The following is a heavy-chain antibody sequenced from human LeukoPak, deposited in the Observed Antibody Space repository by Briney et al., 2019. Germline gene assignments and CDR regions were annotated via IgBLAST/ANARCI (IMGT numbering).Heavy chain of an antibody. CDR2: IIPIFGTA. V-gene: IGHV1-69*06. Sequence: GASVKVSCKASGGTSSSYAISWVRQAPGQGLEWMGGIIPIFGTANYAQKFQGRVTITADKSTSTAYMELSSLRSEDTAVYYCARSGGRFGAEYYFDYWGQGTLVTVSS. J-gene: IGHJ4*02. CDR1: GGTSSSYA. D-gene: IGHD3-16*01. CDR3: ARSGGRFGAEYYFDY.